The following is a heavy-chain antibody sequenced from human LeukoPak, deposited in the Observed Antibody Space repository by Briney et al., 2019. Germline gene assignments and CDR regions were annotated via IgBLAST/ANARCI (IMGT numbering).Heavy chain of an antibody. V-gene: IGHV3-30*02. CDR1: GFTFSNYD. D-gene: IGHD6-13*01. CDR3: AKDPGTATRGFHMDV. J-gene: IGHJ6*03. CDR2: IWSDGKIE. Sequence: SGGSLRLSCAASGFTFSNYDMHWVRQSPGKGLEWLSLIWSDGKIEQYAAYVEGRITISRDNSKNTVYLQMNSLRGEDTAVYYCAKDPGTATRGFHMDVWGKGTRVTVSS.